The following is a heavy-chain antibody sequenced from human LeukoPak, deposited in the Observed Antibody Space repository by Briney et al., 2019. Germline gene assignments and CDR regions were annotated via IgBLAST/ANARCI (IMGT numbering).Heavy chain of an antibody. CDR1: GDSISSYY. J-gene: IGHJ4*02. D-gene: IGHD1-26*01. CDR2: IYYSGST. V-gene: IGHV4-59*12. CDR3: ASLSGSYDDY. Sequence: SETLSLTCTVSGDSISSYYWSWIRQPPGKGLEWIGYIYYSGSTKYNPSLKSRVTISVDTSKNQFSLKLNSVTAADTAVYYCASLSGSYDDYWGQGTLVTVSS.